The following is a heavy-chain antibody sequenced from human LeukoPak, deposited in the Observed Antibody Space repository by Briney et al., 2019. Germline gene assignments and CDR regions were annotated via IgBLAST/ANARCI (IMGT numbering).Heavy chain of an antibody. J-gene: IGHJ4*02. CDR2: IYYSGIT. Sequence: PSETLSLTCTVSGGSISSYYWSWLRQPPGKGLEWIGFIYYSGITDYNPPLKSRVTISVDTSKNQFSLKLSSVTAADTAVYYCARVRALSYYDSSGDLYYFQYWGQGTLVTVSS. V-gene: IGHV4-59*01. CDR3: ARVRALSYYDSSGDLYYFQY. D-gene: IGHD3-22*01. CDR1: GGSISSYY.